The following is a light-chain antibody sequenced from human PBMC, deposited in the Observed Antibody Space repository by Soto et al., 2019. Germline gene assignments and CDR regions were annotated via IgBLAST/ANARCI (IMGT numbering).Light chain of an antibody. Sequence: EIPLTQPPSSLAASVGARLTLTCRASRHVTIYLNWYQHKPGKGPTLLIHATSKLHIVVPSRFSGSGSGTEFTLTISSLEPEDFGTYYCQQSYKMPSFGQGTRLEIK. CDR3: QQSYKMPS. J-gene: IGKJ5*01. CDR1: RHVTIY. V-gene: IGKV1-39*01. CDR2: ATS.